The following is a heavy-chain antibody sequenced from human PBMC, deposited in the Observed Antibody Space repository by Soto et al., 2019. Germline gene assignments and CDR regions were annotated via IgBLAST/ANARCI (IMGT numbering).Heavy chain of an antibody. CDR1: GDSVSNDRVA. Sequence: PSQTLSLTCAISGDSVSNDRVAWNWIRQSPSRGLEWLGRTYYKSKWYFNYATSVKSRIIISPDTSKNQFTLQLNSVAPEDTAVYYCVKAGLTRGKLWFGPWGRGILVTVSS. CDR2: TYYKSKWYF. CDR3: VKAGLTRGKLWFGP. D-gene: IGHD2-15*01. V-gene: IGHV6-1*01. J-gene: IGHJ5*02.